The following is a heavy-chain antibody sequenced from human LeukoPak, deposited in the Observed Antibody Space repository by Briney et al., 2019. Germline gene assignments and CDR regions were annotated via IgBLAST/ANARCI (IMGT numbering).Heavy chain of an antibody. J-gene: IGHJ3*02. CDR2: INSDGSST. D-gene: IGHD3-9*01. CDR3: AGLDYDILTGYPWGAFDI. Sequence: GGSLRLSCAASGFTFSSYWMHWVRQAPGKGLVWVSRINSDGSSTSYADSVKGRFTISRDNAKNTLYLQMNSLRAEDTAVYYCAGLDYDILTGYPWGAFDIWGQGTMVTVSS. V-gene: IGHV3-74*01. CDR1: GFTFSSYW.